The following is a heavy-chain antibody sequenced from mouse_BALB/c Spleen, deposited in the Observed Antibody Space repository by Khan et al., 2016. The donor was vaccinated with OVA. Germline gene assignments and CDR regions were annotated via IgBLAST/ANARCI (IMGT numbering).Heavy chain of an antibody. V-gene: IGHV1-20*02. Sequence: MQLEESGPELVKPGASVRISCKASGYSFTGYFMNWVMQSHGKSLEWIGRINPHIGETLYNQKFKDKATLTVDESSSTVHMELRSLASEDSAIYYCARTYGSDFDCWGQGTTLTVSS. CDR3: ARTYGSDFDC. CDR1: GYSFTGYF. CDR2: INPHIGET. D-gene: IGHD1-1*01. J-gene: IGHJ2*01.